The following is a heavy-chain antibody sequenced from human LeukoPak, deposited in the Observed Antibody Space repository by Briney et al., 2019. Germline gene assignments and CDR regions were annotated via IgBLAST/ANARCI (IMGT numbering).Heavy chain of an antibody. CDR1: GGSISSYY. D-gene: IGHD3-16*01. V-gene: IGHV4-59*01. Sequence: PSETLSLTCTVSGGSISSYYWSWLRQPPGKGLEWIGYIYYSGSTSYNPSLKSRVTISVDTSKNQFSLTLSSVTAADTAVYYCAREITAACMDVWGKGTTVTVSS. J-gene: IGHJ6*03. CDR3: AREITAACMDV. CDR2: IYYSGST.